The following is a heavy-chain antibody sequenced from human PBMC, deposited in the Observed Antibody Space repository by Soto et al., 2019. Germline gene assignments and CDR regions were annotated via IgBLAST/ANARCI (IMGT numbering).Heavy chain of an antibody. CDR3: AKDLLGDRSGYHYGGAY. CDR1: GFTFNSYG. CDR2: ISYDGSNK. V-gene: IGHV3-30*18. J-gene: IGHJ4*02. Sequence: QVQLVESGGGVVQPGRSLRLSCAACGFTFNSYGMHWVRQAPGKGLEWVAIISYDGSNKYYGDPVTGRFTISRDNSKNTVYLQMNSLRDEDTAVYYCAKDLLGDRSGYHYGGAYWGQGTLVAVSS. D-gene: IGHD3-22*01.